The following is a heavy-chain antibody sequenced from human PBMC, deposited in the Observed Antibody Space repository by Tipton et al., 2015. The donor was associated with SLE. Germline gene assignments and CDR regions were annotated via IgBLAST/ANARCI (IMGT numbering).Heavy chain of an antibody. CDR3: ARLRYYFGSGITYYMDV. CDR1: GGSITSDGYY. CDR2: IYGSGSA. V-gene: IGHV4-61*02. D-gene: IGHD3-10*01. Sequence: TLSLTCTVSGGSITSDGYYWSWIRQPAGKGLEWIGRIYGSGSANYNPSLKSRFTISVDTSNNQFSLTLNSVTAADTAVYYCARLRYYFGSGITYYMDVWGKGTTVTVSS. J-gene: IGHJ6*03.